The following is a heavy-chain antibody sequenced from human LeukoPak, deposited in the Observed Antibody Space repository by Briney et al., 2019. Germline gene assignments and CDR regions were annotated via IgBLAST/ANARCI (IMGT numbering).Heavy chain of an antibody. CDR2: IYYSGST. CDR3: ARDNDSYGDFDY. V-gene: IGHV4-39*07. D-gene: IGHD5-18*01. Sequence: SETLSLTCTVSGGSISSSSYYWGWIRQPPGKGLEWIGSIYYSGSTYYNPSLKSRVTISVDTSKNQFSLKLSSVTAADTAVYYCARDNDSYGDFDYWGQGTLVTVSS. CDR1: GGSISSSSYY. J-gene: IGHJ4*02.